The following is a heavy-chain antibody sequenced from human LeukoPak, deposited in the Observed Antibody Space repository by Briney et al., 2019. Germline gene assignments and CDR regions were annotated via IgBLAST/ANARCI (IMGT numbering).Heavy chain of an antibody. J-gene: IGHJ5*02. CDR3: ARLYYDFWSGYYYNWFDP. CDR1: GYTFTSYY. Sequence: ASVKVSCKASGYTFTSYYMHWVRQAPGQGLEWMGIINPSGGSTSYAQKFQGRVTMTRDTSTSTAYMELSRLRSDDTAVYYCARLYYDFWSGYYYNWFDPWGQGTLVTVSS. D-gene: IGHD3-3*01. V-gene: IGHV1-46*01. CDR2: INPSGGST.